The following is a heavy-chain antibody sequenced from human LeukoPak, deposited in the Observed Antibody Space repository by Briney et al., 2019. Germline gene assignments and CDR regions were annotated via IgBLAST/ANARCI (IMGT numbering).Heavy chain of an antibody. Sequence: GGSLRLSCAASGFTFSRYNMNWVRQAPGKGLEWVSSISTSSTYTYYADSMKGRFTISRDSAKNSLYLQMNSLRAEDTAVYFCAREAYMDVWGKGTTVTVSS. CDR2: ISTSSTYT. CDR1: GFTFSRYN. J-gene: IGHJ6*03. V-gene: IGHV3-21*01. CDR3: AREAYMDV.